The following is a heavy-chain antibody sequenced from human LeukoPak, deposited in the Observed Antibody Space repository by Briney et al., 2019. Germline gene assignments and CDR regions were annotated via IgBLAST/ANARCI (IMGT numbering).Heavy chain of an antibody. CDR1: GGSISSYY. D-gene: IGHD1-26*01. V-gene: IGHV4-59*12. Sequence: SKTLSLTCTVSGGSISSYYWSWIRQPPGKGLEWIGYIYYSGSTYYNPSLKSRVTISVDTSKNQFSLKLSSVTAADTAVYYCARDNGVVGAEPLYYFDYWGQGTLVTVSS. J-gene: IGHJ4*02. CDR3: ARDNGVVGAEPLYYFDY. CDR2: IYYSGST.